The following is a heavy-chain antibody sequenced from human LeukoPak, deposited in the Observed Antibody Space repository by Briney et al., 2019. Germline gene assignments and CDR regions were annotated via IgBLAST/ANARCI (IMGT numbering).Heavy chain of an antibody. CDR2: IYHSGST. V-gene: IGHV4-38-2*02. Sequence: SETLSLTCTVSGYSISSGYYWGWIRQPPGKGLEWIGSIYHSGSTYYNPSLKSRVTISVDTSKNQFSLKLSSVTAADTAVYYCARDSTYCSSTSYYGVHDYQGQGTLVTVSS. J-gene: IGHJ4*02. CDR1: GYSISSGYY. D-gene: IGHD2-2*01. CDR3: ARDSTYCSSTSYYGVHDY.